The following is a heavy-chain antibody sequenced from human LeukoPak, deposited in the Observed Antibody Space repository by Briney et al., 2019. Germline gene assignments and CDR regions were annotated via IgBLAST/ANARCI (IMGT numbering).Heavy chain of an antibody. CDR3: ARMYSSSWYLNY. D-gene: IGHD6-13*01. V-gene: IGHV4-38-2*01. CDR2: IYHSGTT. J-gene: IGHJ4*02. Sequence: SETLSLTCAVSGYSISSGYYWDWIRQPPGKGLEWIGTIYHSGTTYYNPSLKSRVTISVDTSKNQFSLKLSSVTAADTAVYYSARMYSSSWYLNYWGQGTLVTVSS. CDR1: GYSISSGYY.